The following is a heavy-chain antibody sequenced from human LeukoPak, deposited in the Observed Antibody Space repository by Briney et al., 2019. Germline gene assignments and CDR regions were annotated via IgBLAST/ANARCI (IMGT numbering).Heavy chain of an antibody. D-gene: IGHD3-22*01. J-gene: IGHJ4*02. CDR3: ARVLPSRSYDSGGGFDY. CDR1: GGSFSGYY. Sequence: SETLSLTCAVYGGSFSGYYWSWLRQPPGKGLEWIGEINHSGSTNSNPSLKSRVTISVDTSKNQFSLKLSSVTAADTAVYYCARVLPSRSYDSGGGFDYWGQGTLVTVSS. CDR2: INHSGST. V-gene: IGHV4-34*01.